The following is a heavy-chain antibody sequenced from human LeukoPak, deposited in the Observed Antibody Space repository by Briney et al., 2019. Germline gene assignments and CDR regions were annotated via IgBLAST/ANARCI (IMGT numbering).Heavy chain of an antibody. CDR3: ARAVGPFWAFDI. V-gene: IGHV1-69*13. Sequence: ASVKVSCKASGGTFSSYAISWVRQAPGQGLEWMGGIIPIFGTANYAQKFQGRVTITADESTSTAYMELRSLRSDDTAVYYCARAVGPFWAFDIWGQGTMVTVSS. J-gene: IGHJ3*02. CDR1: GGTFSSYA. D-gene: IGHD4-23*01. CDR2: IIPIFGTA.